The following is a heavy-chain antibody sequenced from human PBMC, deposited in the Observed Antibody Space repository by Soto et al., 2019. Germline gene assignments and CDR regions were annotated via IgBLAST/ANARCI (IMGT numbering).Heavy chain of an antibody. J-gene: IGHJ4*02. Sequence: GASVKVSCKTSGFTVTNYSVQWVRQAPGQRLEWMGWINAGNGNTKYSQKFQERVTITRDMSTGTAYMELSSLRSEDTAVYYCAKDEGRRAPEKNWGQGTLVTVSS. CDR2: INAGNGNT. CDR3: AKDEGRRAPEKN. V-gene: IGHV1-3*01. CDR1: GFTVTNYS.